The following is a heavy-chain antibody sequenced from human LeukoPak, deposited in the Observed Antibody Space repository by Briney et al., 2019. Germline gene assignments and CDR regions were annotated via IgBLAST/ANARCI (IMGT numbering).Heavy chain of an antibody. CDR2: ISYSGSA. J-gene: IGHJ1*01. D-gene: IGHD5-18*01. V-gene: IGHV4-59*08. Sequence: PSETLSLTCTVSGASISSYFGSWVRRPPGKGLEWIGFISYSGSANTNSSADSRVTMSIDTSKNQYSLKLSSVTPADTAVSYCAGTPRGYSAGDLHFHHWGQGTLVTVSS. CDR3: AGTPRGYSAGDLHFHH. CDR1: GASISSYF.